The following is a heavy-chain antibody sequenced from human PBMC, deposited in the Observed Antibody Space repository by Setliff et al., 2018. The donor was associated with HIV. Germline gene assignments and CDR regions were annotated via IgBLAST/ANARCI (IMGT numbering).Heavy chain of an antibody. CDR3: ARVGLRFKYTFDY. J-gene: IGHJ4*02. CDR2: INPVGRND. D-gene: IGHD5-12*01. V-gene: IGHV4-34*04. CDR1: GGSISGYY. Sequence: NPSETLSLTCAVYGGSISGYYWSWIRQPSGKGLEWIGEINPVGRNDNYNPSLNNRAAIVLDTSKNQFSLWLTSVTAADTAVYYCARVGLRFKYTFDYWGQGRLVTVSS.